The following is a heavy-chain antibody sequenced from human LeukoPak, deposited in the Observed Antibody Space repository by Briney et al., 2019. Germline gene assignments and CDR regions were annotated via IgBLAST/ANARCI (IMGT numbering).Heavy chain of an antibody. J-gene: IGHJ4*02. CDR3: TRLASRGVIDY. D-gene: IGHD3-10*01. Sequence: GGSLRLSCAASGFTFSGSAMHWVRQASGKGLEWVGRIRSKANSYATAYAASVKGGSTISRDDSKNTAYLQMNSLKTEDTAVYYCTRLASRGVIDYWGQGTLVTVSS. CDR2: IRSKANSYAT. V-gene: IGHV3-73*01. CDR1: GFTFSGSA.